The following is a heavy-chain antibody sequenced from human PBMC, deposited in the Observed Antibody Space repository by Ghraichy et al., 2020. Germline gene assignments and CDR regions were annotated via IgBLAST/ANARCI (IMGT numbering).Heavy chain of an antibody. CDR2: IYYIGST. Sequence: SETLSLTCTVSGGSISSYYWSWIRQPPGKGLEWIGYIYYIGSTNYNPSLKSRVTISVDTSKNQFSLKLRTVTAADTAVYYCARDWRAVADSGMDVWGQGTTVTVSS. J-gene: IGHJ6*02. CDR3: ARDWRAVADSGMDV. CDR1: GGSISSYY. D-gene: IGHD6-19*01. V-gene: IGHV4-59*01.